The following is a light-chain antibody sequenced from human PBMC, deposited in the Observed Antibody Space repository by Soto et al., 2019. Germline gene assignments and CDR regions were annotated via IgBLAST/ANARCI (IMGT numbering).Light chain of an antibody. J-gene: IGKJ5*01. Sequence: DIQMTQSPSSLSASVGDRVTITCRASQAIGNYLNWYQQKPGKAPNLLIFGATTLQIGVPSRFSGSGYGTNFNLTISVLHHEDFAIYYCQQCHATPLTFGQGTRL. CDR1: QAIGNY. CDR2: GAT. CDR3: QQCHATPLT. V-gene: IGKV1-39*01.